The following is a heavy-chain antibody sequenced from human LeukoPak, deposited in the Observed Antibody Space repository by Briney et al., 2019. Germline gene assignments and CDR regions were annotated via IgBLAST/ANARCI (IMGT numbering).Heavy chain of an antibody. CDR1: GFTFSTYA. V-gene: IGHV3-23*05. J-gene: IGHJ4*02. D-gene: IGHD6-13*01. Sequence: GGSLRLSCAASGFTFSTYAMTWVRQAPGKGLEWVSVIYSSGSTYYADSVKGRFTISRDNSKNTLHLQMNTLRAEDTAVYYCGSRIATAGSVDYWGQGTQVTVSS. CDR2: IYSSGST. CDR3: GSRIATAGSVDY.